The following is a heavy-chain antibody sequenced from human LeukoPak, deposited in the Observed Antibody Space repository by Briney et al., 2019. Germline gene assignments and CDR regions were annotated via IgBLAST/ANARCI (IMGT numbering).Heavy chain of an antibody. CDR2: IIPIFGTA. Sequence: GASVKVSCKASGGTFSSYAISWVRQAPGQGLEWMGGIIPIFGTANYAQKFQGRVTITADESTSTAYMELSSLRSEDTAVYYCARSTPTFGGVIVDWFDPWGQGTLVTVSS. J-gene: IGHJ5*02. CDR3: ARSTPTFGGVIVDWFDP. CDR1: GGTFSSYA. D-gene: IGHD3-16*02. V-gene: IGHV1-69*13.